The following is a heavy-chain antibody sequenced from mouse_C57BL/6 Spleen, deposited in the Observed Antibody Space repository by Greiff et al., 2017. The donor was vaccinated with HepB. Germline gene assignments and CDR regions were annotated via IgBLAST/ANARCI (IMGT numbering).Heavy chain of an antibody. J-gene: IGHJ1*03. V-gene: IGHV1-42*01. CDR3: ARNYWYFDV. CDR2: INPSTGGT. CDR1: GYSFTGYY. Sequence: EVKLMESGPELVKPGASVKISCKASGYSFTGYYMNWVKQSPEKSLEWIGEINPSTGGTTYNQKFKAKATLTVDKSSSTAYMQLKSLTSEDSAVYYCARNYWYFDVWGTGTTVTVSS.